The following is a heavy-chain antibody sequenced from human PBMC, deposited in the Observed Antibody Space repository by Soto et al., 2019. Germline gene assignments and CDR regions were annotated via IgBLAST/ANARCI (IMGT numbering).Heavy chain of an antibody. D-gene: IGHD2-15*01. CDR2: INSDGSST. Sequence: EAQLVESGGGLVQPGGSLRLSCAASGFTFSSYWMHWVRQVPGKGRVWVSRINSDGSSTTYADSVRGRFTISRDNAKNTLYLQMHSLRAEDTAVYYCARDIVVVVATSDYGMDVWGQGTTVTVSS. CDR3: ARDIVVVVATSDYGMDV. V-gene: IGHV3-74*01. CDR1: GFTFSSYW. J-gene: IGHJ6*02.